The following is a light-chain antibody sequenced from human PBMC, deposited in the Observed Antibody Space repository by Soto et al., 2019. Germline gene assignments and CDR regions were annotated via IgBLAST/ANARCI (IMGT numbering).Light chain of an antibody. CDR3: QQANSLPLT. V-gene: IGKV1-12*01. CDR1: QGISNW. J-gene: IGKJ4*01. Sequence: DIQMTQSPSSVSASVGDRVTITCRATQGISNWLAWYQQKPGQAPKLLIYAATSLQDGVPLRFSGSGSGADCTLTISALQPEDFATYYCQQANSLPLTFGGGTKVEIK. CDR2: AAT.